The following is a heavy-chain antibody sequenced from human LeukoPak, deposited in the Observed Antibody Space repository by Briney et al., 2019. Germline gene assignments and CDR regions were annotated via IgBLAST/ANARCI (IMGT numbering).Heavy chain of an antibody. CDR3: ARDSVDCTNGVCFARFDP. D-gene: IGHD2-8*01. V-gene: IGHV1-69*06. J-gene: IGHJ5*02. Sequence: GASVKVSCKASGGTFSSYAISWVRQAPGQGLEWMGGIIPIFGTANYAQKFQGRVTITADKSTSTAYMELSSLRSEDTAVYYCARDSVDCTNGVCFARFDPWGQGTLVTVSS. CDR2: IIPIFGTA. CDR1: GGTFSSYA.